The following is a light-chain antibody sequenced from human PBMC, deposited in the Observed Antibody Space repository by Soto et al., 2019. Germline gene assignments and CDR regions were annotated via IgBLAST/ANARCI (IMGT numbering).Light chain of an antibody. Sequence: DIQMTQSPSSLSASVGDRVTITCRASQSIGVYLNWYQQKPGKAPRLLISAATNLQSGVPSRFSGSGSETDFTLTISSLQPEDFATFYCQQSYSTPWTFGQGTKLEIK. CDR1: QSIGVY. CDR2: AAT. CDR3: QQSYSTPWT. J-gene: IGKJ2*01. V-gene: IGKV1-39*01.